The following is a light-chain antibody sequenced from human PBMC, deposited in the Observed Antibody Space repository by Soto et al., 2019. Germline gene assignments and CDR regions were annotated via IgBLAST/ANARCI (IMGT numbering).Light chain of an antibody. CDR3: SSYAGSNYVV. V-gene: IGLV2-8*01. J-gene: IGLJ2*01. CDR2: DVS. Sequence: QSALTQPPSASGSPGQSVTISCTGTSSDVGGYNYVSWYQQHPSKAPKLMIYDVSKRPSGVPDRFSGSKSGNTASLTVSGLQAEDEADYYCSSYAGSNYVVFGGGTKVTVL. CDR1: SSDVGGYNY.